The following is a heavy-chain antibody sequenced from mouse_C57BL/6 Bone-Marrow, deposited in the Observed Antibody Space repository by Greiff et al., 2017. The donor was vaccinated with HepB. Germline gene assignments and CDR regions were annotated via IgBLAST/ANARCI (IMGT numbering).Heavy chain of an antibody. Sequence: VKLVESGAELARPGASVKLSCKASGYTFTSYGISWVKQRTGQGLEWIGEIYPRSGNTYYNEKFKGKATLTADKSSSTAYMELRSLTSEDSAVYFCAREAYDYDRFAYWGQGTLVTVSA. J-gene: IGHJ3*01. D-gene: IGHD2-4*01. V-gene: IGHV1-81*01. CDR2: IYPRSGNT. CDR3: AREAYDYDRFAY. CDR1: GYTFTSYG.